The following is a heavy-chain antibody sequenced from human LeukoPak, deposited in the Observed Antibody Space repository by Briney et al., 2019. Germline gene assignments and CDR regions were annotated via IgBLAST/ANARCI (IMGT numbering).Heavy chain of an antibody. V-gene: IGHV3-74*01. CDR1: GFTFSSYW. D-gene: IGHD3-10*02. Sequence: GGSLRLSCAASGFTFSSYWMHWVRQAPGKGLVWVSRISSDGSSTNYADFVKGRFTISRDNARNTLFLQMNSLRAEDTAVYYCAKGGEDYVLGLGYWGQGTLVTVSS. J-gene: IGHJ4*02. CDR3: AKGGEDYVLGLGY. CDR2: ISSDGSST.